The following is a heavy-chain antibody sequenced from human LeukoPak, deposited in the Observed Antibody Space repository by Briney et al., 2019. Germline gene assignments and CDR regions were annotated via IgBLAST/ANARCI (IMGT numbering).Heavy chain of an antibody. Sequence: VKVSCKASGYTFTSYGISWVRQAPGQGLEWMGWISAYNGNTNYAQKLQGRVTMTTDTSTSTAYMELRSLRSDDTAVYYCARDVYCSGGSCYDYYYGMDVWGQGTTVTVSS. CDR2: ISAYNGNT. V-gene: IGHV1-18*01. CDR1: GYTFTSYG. D-gene: IGHD2-15*01. CDR3: ARDVYCSGGSCYDYYYGMDV. J-gene: IGHJ6*02.